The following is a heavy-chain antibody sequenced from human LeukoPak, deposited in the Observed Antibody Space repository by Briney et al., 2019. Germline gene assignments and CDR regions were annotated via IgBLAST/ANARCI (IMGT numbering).Heavy chain of an antibody. Sequence: GGSPSLSCAASGLSLSSNNMHWVRQTPGGGLEWLSYISAGSGTVFSADSVKGRFSISRDNARESLFLQMNSLRVEDTGVYYCTRDLGLRRMIWGRGTLVIVSS. V-gene: IGHV3-48*04. CDR1: GLSLSSNN. J-gene: IGHJ2*01. CDR3: TRDLGLRRMI. CDR2: ISAGSGTV.